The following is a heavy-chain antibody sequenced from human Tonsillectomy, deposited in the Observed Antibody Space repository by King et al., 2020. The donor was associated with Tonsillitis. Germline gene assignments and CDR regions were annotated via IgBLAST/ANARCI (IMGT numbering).Heavy chain of an antibody. D-gene: IGHD3-22*01. CDR2: ISFDGRKK. Sequence: VQLQESGGGVVQPGRSLGLSCAVSGLTFSTYAMHWVRQAPGKGLEWVAVISFDGRKKYYADFVKGRFTISRDNSKNTLYLQMSSLRVEDTAVYYCAITYYYDSGDSQSNNYYGVDVWGQGTTVTVSS. J-gene: IGHJ6*02. CDR1: GLTFSTYA. CDR3: AITYYYDSGDSQSNNYYGVDV. V-gene: IGHV3-30*04.